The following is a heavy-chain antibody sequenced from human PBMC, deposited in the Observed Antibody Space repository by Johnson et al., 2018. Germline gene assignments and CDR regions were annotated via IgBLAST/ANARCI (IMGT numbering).Heavy chain of an antibody. CDR2: ISYDGSNK. J-gene: IGHJ6*02. CDR1: GFTFSSYG. Sequence: QVQLVQSGGGVVEPGRSLGLSCAASGFTFSSYGMHWVRQAQGKGLEWVAVISYDGSNKYYEDYVKGRFTISRDNSKNKLYLQMNSLRAEDTAVSYCSKGGVADFSYYYGMDVWGQGATVTVSS. V-gene: IGHV3-30*18. CDR3: SKGGVADFSYYYGMDV. D-gene: IGHD6-19*01.